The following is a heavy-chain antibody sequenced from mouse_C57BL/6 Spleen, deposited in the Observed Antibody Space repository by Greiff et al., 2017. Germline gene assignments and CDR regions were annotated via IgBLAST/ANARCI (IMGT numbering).Heavy chain of an antibody. CDR3: ARGGDYDVGYYYAMDY. D-gene: IGHD2-4*01. CDR2: ISSGSSTI. CDR1: GFTFSDYG. V-gene: IGHV5-17*01. Sequence: EVKVVESGGGLVKPGGSLKLSCAASGFTFSDYGMHWVRQAPEKGLEWVAYISSGSSTIYYADTVKGRFTISRDNAKNTLFLQMTSLRSEDTAMYYCARGGDYDVGYYYAMDYWGQGTSVTVSS. J-gene: IGHJ4*01.